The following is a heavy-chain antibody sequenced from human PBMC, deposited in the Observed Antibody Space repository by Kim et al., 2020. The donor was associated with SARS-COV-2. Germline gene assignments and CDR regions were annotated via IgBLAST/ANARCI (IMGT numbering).Heavy chain of an antibody. J-gene: IGHJ6*02. CDR3: ARDLAAAGTPNYYYGMDV. Sequence: KGRFPISRDDAKNSLYLQMNSLRAEDTAVYYCARDLAAAGTPNYYYGMDVWGQGTTVTVSS. D-gene: IGHD6-13*01. V-gene: IGHV3-11*06.